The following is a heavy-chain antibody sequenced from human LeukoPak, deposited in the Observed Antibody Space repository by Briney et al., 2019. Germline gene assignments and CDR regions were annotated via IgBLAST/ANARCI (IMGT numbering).Heavy chain of an antibody. D-gene: IGHD5-18*01. Sequence: PSETLSLTCAVFGGSFSGYYWSWIRQPPGKGLEWIAEINHSGSTNYNPSLKTRVTISVDTSKNQFSLKLSSVTAADTAVYYCAREIAGYSYGFRYYFDYWGQGTLVTVSS. CDR2: INHSGST. CDR1: GGSFSGYY. J-gene: IGHJ4*02. CDR3: AREIAGYSYGFRYYFDY. V-gene: IGHV4-34*01.